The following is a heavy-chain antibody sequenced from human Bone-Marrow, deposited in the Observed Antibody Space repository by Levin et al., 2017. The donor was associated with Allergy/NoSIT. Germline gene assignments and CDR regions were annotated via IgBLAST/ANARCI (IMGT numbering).Heavy chain of an antibody. V-gene: IGHV4-59*01. J-gene: IGHJ6*02. Sequence: TTSETLSLTCSVSGGSISNSYWSWIRQAPGKGLEWIGYIKNSGTTKYNPSLNSRVTISADTSKNQVSLRLTSVTAADTAVYYCASLGYTISYCDYAMDVWGQGTTVTVSS. CDR3: ASLGYTISYCDYAMDV. D-gene: IGHD5-12*01. CDR2: IKNSGTT. CDR1: GGSISNSY.